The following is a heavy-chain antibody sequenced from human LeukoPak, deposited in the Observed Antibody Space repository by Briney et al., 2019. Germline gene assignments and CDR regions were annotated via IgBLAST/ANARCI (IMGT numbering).Heavy chain of an antibody. CDR1: GFNVISNH. J-gene: IGHJ5*02. D-gene: IGHD3-10*01. CDR2: IYSGGST. Sequence: PGGSLRLSCAASGFNVISNHMSWVRQAPGKGLEWVSVIYSGGSTYYAASVKGRFTISRDRTKNMLYLQMNNLRAEDTATYYCAIIHSYGHAWGQGTLVTVSS. V-gene: IGHV3-66*01. CDR3: AIIHSYGHA.